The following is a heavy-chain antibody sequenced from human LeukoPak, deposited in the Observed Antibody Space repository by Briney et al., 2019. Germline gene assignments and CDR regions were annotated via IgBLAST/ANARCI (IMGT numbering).Heavy chain of an antibody. J-gene: IGHJ4*02. Sequence: GGSLRLSCAASGFTFSSYGMHWVRQAPGKGLGWVAFIRNDGSNKYYANSVKGRFTISRDNSKNTLYLQMNSLRAEDTAVYYCAKSSYDFWSGYYPFDYWGQGTLVTVSS. CDR3: AKSSYDFWSGYYPFDY. D-gene: IGHD3-3*01. CDR2: IRNDGSNK. CDR1: GFTFSSYG. V-gene: IGHV3-30*02.